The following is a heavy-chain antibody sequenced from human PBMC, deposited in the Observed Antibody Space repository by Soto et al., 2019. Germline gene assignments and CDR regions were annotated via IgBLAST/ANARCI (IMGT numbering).Heavy chain of an antibody. CDR2: ISAYNGNT. D-gene: IGHD3-9*01. CDR1: GYTFTSYG. J-gene: IGHJ4*02. Sequence: QVQLVQSGAEVKKPGASVKVSCKASGYTFTSYGLSWVRQAPGQGLEWMGWISAYNGNTNYAQKLQGRVTMNTDTSTSTAYMELRSLISDHTSVYYFARDPGFRSDYWGQGTLVTVSS. CDR3: ARDPGFRSDY. V-gene: IGHV1-18*01.